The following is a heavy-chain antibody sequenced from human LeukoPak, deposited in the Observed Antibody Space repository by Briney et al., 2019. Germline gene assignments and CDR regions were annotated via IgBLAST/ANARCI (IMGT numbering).Heavy chain of an antibody. CDR3: ASKPAYYDYVWGSYRYTPLHY. CDR1: GYSISSSNW. D-gene: IGHD3-16*02. J-gene: IGHJ4*02. Sequence: SDTLSLTCAVSGYSISSSNWWGWIRQPPGKGLEWIGYIYYSGSTNYNPSLKSRVTISVDTSKNQFSLKLSSVTAADTAVYYCASKPAYYDYVWGSYRYTPLHYWGQGTLVTVSS. CDR2: IYYSGST. V-gene: IGHV4-28*01.